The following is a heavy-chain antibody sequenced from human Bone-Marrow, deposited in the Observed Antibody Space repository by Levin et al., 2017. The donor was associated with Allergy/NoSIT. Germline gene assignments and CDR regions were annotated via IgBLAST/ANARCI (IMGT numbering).Heavy chain of an antibody. J-gene: IGHJ4*02. CDR2: FDPEDGET. CDR3: ATDPSSGLWLDYFDY. Sequence: ASVKVSCKVSGYTLTELSMHWVRQAPGKGLEWMGGFDPEDGETIYAQKFQGRVTMTEDTSTDTAYMELSSLRSEDTAVYYCATDPSSGLWLDYFDYWGQGTLVTVSS. CDR1: GYTLTELS. V-gene: IGHV1-24*01. D-gene: IGHD5-18*01.